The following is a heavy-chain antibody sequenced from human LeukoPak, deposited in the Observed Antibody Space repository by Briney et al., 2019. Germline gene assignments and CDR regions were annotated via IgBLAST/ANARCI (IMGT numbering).Heavy chain of an antibody. CDR3: AKLDYYDSSGYYYPDAFDI. J-gene: IGHJ3*02. Sequence: GGSLRLSCAASGFTFSSYGMHWVRQAPGKGLEWVAVIWYDGSNKYYADSVKGRFTISRDNSKNTLYLQMNSLRAEDTAVYYCAKLDYYDSSGYYYPDAFDIWGQGTMVTVSS. V-gene: IGHV3-30*02. CDR2: IWYDGSNK. D-gene: IGHD3-22*01. CDR1: GFTFSSYG.